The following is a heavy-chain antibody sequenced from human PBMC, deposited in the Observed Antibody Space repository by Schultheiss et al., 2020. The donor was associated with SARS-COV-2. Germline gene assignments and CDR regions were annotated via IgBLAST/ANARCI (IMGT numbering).Heavy chain of an antibody. V-gene: IGHV3-23*01. J-gene: IGHJ3*02. CDR1: GFTFSSYA. D-gene: IGHD2-21*02. CDR3: AKAYPIVVVTATRVDAFDI. Sequence: GGSLRLSCAASGFTFSSYAMSWVRQAPGKGLEWVSAISGSGGSTYYADSVKGRFTISRDNSKNTLYLQMNSLRAEDTAVYYCAKAYPIVVVTATRVDAFDIWGQGTMVTVSS. CDR2: ISGSGGST.